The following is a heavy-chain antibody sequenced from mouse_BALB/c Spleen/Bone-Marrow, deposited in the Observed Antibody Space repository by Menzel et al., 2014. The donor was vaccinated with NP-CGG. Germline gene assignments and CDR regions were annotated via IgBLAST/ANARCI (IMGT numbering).Heavy chain of an antibody. J-gene: IGHJ3*01. V-gene: IGHV1-69*02. CDR1: GYTFTSYW. Sequence: QLQQSGAEFVRPGASVKLSCKASGYTFTSYWMHWVKQRPGQGLEWIGEIDPSDSYTNYNQKFKGKATLTVDKSSSTAYMQLSSLTSEDSAVYYCARRELGPRWFTYWGQGTLVTVSA. CDR3: ARRELGPRWFTY. CDR2: IDPSDSYT. D-gene: IGHD3-1*01.